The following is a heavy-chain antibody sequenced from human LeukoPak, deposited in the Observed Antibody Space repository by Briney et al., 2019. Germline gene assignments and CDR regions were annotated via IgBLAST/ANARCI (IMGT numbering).Heavy chain of an antibody. J-gene: IGHJ4*02. CDR2: VYTSGNT. CDR1: GGSINTDY. D-gene: IGHD1-26*01. Sequence: SETLSLTCTVSGGSINTDYWSWIRQPAGRGLEWIRRVYTSGNTKYNASLQSRVTMSIDTSTKQFFLKLSSVTGADTAVYYCARETLVGTTNYFDNWGQGTLVTVSS. CDR3: ARETLVGTTNYFDN. V-gene: IGHV4-4*07.